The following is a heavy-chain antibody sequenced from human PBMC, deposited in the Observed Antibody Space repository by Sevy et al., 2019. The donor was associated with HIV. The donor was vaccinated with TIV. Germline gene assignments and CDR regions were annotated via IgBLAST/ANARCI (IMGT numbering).Heavy chain of an antibody. CDR2: IYFSGNT. J-gene: IGHJ4*02. CDR3: AGGGSGTTVTTFDY. CDR1: GGSISSGGYY. V-gene: IGHV4-31*03. D-gene: IGHD4-17*01. Sequence: SETLSLTCTVSGGSISSGGYYWNWIRQHPGKGLEWIAYIYFSGNTYYNPSLKSRLTISVDTSKSQFSLKLRSVTAAETAVYYCAGGGSGTTVTTFDYWGQGTLVTVSS.